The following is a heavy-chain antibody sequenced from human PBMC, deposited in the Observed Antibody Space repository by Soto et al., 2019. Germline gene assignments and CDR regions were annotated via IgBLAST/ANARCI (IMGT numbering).Heavy chain of an antibody. Sequence: EVQLVESGGGLVQPGGSLRLSCAASGFTSSDHYMDWVRQAPGKGLEWVGRSRSKTHSYTTSYAASVEGRFTISRSESKNSLYLQMNSLKTEDTAVYFCARDHFYSSTNCVSGFDFWGQGTMVTVSS. CDR1: GFTSSDHY. V-gene: IGHV3-72*01. J-gene: IGHJ3*01. CDR3: ARDHFYSSTNCVSGFDF. D-gene: IGHD2-2*01. CDR2: SRSKTHSYTT.